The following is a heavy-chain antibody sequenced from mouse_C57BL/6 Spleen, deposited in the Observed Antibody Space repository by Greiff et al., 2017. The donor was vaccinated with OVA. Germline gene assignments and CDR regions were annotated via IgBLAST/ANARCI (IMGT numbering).Heavy chain of an antibody. CDR2: ISSGSSTI. CDR3: ARIPD. Sequence: EVQLVESGGGLVKPGGSLKLSCAASGFTFSGYGMHWVRQAPEKGLEWVAYISSGSSTIYYADTVKGRFTISRDNAKNTLFLQMTRLRSEDTAMYYCARIPDGGQGTTLTVSS. J-gene: IGHJ2*01. V-gene: IGHV5-17*01. CDR1: GFTFSGYG.